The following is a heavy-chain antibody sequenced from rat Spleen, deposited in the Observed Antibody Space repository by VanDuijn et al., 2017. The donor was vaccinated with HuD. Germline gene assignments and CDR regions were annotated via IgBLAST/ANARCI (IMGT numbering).Heavy chain of an antibody. Sequence: EVQLVESGGGLVQPGRSLKLSCAASGFTFSNHGMAWVRQTPTKGLEWVASISTGGGNTYYRDAVKVRFTIARDNAKNILYLQMNSLKSEDTSTYYCARLYGYYHYVMDAWGQEASVTVSS. J-gene: IGHJ4*01. CDR1: GFTFSNHG. V-gene: IGHV5S13*01. CDR3: ARLYGYYHYVMDA. CDR2: ISTGGGNT. D-gene: IGHD1-12*03.